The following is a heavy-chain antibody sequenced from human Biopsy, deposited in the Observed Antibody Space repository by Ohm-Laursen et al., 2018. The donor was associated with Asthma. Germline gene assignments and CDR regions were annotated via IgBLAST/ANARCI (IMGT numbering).Heavy chain of an antibody. CDR1: GGTFSRYA. D-gene: IGHD1-26*01. V-gene: IGHV1-69*13. CDR3: ARAGALIVGATMGY. Sequence: GASVKVSCKASGGTFSRYAISWVRQAPGQGLEWMGGIIPVFGTSNYAQKFQGRVTITADESTSTAYMELSSLRSEDTAVYYCARAGALIVGATMGYWGQGTLVTVSS. CDR2: IIPVFGTS. J-gene: IGHJ4*02.